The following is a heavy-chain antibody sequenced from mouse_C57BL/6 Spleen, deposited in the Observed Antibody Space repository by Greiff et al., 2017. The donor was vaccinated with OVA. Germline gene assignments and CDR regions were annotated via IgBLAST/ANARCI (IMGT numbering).Heavy chain of an antibody. Sequence: DVQLQESGGDLVKPGGSLKLSCAASGFTFSSYGMSWVRQTPDKRLEWVATISSGGSYTYYPDSVKGRFTISRDNAKNTLYLQMSSLKSEDTAMYYCARHDYYGSSYDYYAMDYWGQGTSVTVSS. V-gene: IGHV5-6*01. CDR2: ISSGGSYT. D-gene: IGHD1-1*01. J-gene: IGHJ4*01. CDR1: GFTFSSYG. CDR3: ARHDYYGSSYDYYAMDY.